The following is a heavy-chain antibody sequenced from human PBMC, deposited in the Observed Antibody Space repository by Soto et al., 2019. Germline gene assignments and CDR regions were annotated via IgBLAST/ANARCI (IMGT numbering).Heavy chain of an antibody. D-gene: IGHD6-13*01. CDR3: ALAAAGEFYYYYYGMDV. Sequence: QVQLQESGPGLVKPSETLSLTCTVSGGSVSSGSYYWSWIRQPPGKGLEWIGYIYYSGSTNYNPSLKSRVTISVDTSKNQFSLKLSSVTAADTAVYYCALAAAGEFYYYYYGMDVWGQGTTVTVSS. CDR1: GGSVSSGSYY. CDR2: IYYSGST. V-gene: IGHV4-61*01. J-gene: IGHJ6*02.